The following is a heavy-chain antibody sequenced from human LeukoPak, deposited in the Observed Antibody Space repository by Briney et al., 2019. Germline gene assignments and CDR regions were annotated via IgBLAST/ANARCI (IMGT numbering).Heavy chain of an antibody. D-gene: IGHD1-26*01. Sequence: SGPALVKPTQTLTLTCTFSGFSLSPSGMCVSWIRQPPGKALEWLARIDWDDDKYYSTSLKTRLTISKDTSKNQVVLTMTNMDPEDTATYYCAGSEAGGYTVRPQIIDPWGQGIPVTVSS. J-gene: IGHJ5*02. CDR1: GFSLSPSGMC. V-gene: IGHV2-70*11. CDR3: AGSEAGGYTVRPQIIDP. CDR2: IDWDDDK.